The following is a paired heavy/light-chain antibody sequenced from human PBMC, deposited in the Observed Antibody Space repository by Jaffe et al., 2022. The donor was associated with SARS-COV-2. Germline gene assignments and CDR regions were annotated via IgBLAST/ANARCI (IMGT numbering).Light chain of an antibody. CDR3: YSTDSSDNHRV. Sequence: SYELTQPPSVSVSPGQTARITCSGDALPKKFAYWYQQKSGQAPVLVIYEDSERPSGIPERFSGSSSGTMATLTISGAQVEDEADYYCYSTDSSDNHRVFGGGTKLTVL. J-gene: IGLJ3*02. V-gene: IGLV3-10*01. CDR2: EDS. CDR1: ALPKKF.
Heavy chain of an antibody. CDR1: GGSISSSNYY. D-gene: IGHD4-17*01. CDR3: ARQTLLARTDYFDP. V-gene: IGHV4-39*01. J-gene: IGHJ5*02. CDR2: IFYDGST. Sequence: QLQLQESGPGLVKPSETLSLTCTVSGGSISSSNYYWGWVRQPPGKGLEWIGSIFYDGSTSYSPSLKSRVTISVDTSKNQFSLKLRSVTAADTAMYYCARQTLLARTDYFDPWGQGALVTVSS.